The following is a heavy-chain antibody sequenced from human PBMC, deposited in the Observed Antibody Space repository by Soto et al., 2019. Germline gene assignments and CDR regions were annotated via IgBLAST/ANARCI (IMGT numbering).Heavy chain of an antibody. J-gene: IGHJ3*02. CDR2: INPNSGGT. CDR3: ARGPATKTTVTTDDAFDI. Sequence: ASVKGSCKASGYTFTGYYMNWVRQAPGQGLEWMGWINPNSGGTNYAQKFQGWVTMTRDTSISTAYMELSRLRSDDTAVYYCARGPATKTTVTTDDAFDIWGQGTMVTVSS. D-gene: IGHD4-17*01. V-gene: IGHV1-2*04. CDR1: GYTFTGYY.